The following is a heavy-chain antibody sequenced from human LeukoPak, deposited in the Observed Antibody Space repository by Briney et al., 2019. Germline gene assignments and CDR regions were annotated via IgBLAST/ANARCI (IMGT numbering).Heavy chain of an antibody. Sequence: SETLSLTCTVSGGSISSYYWSWIRQPAGKGLEWIGRIYTSGSTNYNPSLKSRVTMSVDTSKNQFSLKLSSVTAADTAVYYCARGYDYVWGSYRPSYYFDYWGQGTLVTVSS. CDR1: GGSISSYY. D-gene: IGHD3-16*02. CDR3: ARGYDYVWGSYRPSYYFDY. V-gene: IGHV4-4*07. J-gene: IGHJ4*02. CDR2: IYTSGST.